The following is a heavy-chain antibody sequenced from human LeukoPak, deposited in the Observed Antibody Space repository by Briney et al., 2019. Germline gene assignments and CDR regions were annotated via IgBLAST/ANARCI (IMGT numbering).Heavy chain of an antibody. Sequence: GGSLRLSCAASGFTFSSYGMHWVRQAPGKGLEWVAFMRYDGSNKYYADSVKGRFTISRDNSKNTLYLQMNSLRAEDTAVYYCAKVRRVPAATYFDYWGQGTLVTVSS. CDR2: MRYDGSNK. CDR3: AKVRRVPAATYFDY. V-gene: IGHV3-30*02. CDR1: GFTFSSYG. D-gene: IGHD2-2*01. J-gene: IGHJ4*02.